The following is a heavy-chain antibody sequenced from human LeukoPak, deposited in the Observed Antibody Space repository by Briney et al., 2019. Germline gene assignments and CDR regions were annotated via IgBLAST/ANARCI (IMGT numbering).Heavy chain of an antibody. Sequence: SETLSLTCTVSGGSISSGSYYWSWIRQPAGKGLEWIGRIYTSGSTNYNPSLKSRVTISVDTSKNQFSLKLSSVTAADTAVYYCARHDGYCSSTSCLHALDYWGQGTLVTVSS. CDR1: GGSISSGSYY. J-gene: IGHJ4*02. D-gene: IGHD2-2*01. CDR2: IYTSGST. V-gene: IGHV4-61*02. CDR3: ARHDGYCSSTSCLHALDY.